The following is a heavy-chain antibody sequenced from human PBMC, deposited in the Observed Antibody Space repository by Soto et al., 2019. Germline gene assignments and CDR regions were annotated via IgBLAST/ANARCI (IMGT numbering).Heavy chain of an antibody. CDR1: GFTFSSYT. Sequence: EVQLLESGGGLVEPGGSRRLSCAASGFTFSSYTMSWVRQAPGKGLEWVSTISGSGSSTYSADSVKGRFTISRDNFKNTLDLQMNSLRVEDTAIDDCAKAWGIDYWGQGTLVTVSS. V-gene: IGHV3-23*01. J-gene: IGHJ4*02. CDR2: ISGSGSST. D-gene: IGHD7-27*01. CDR3: AKAWGIDY.